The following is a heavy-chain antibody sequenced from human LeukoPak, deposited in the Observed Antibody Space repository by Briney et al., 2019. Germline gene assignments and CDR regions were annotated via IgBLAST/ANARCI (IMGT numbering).Heavy chain of an antibody. CDR3: ASGIRFLEWLFADDY. D-gene: IGHD3-3*01. Sequence: SVKVSCKASGGTFSSYAISWVRQAPGQGLEWMGGIIPIFGTANYAQKFQGRVTITTDESTSTAYMELSSLRSKDTTVYYCASGIRFLEWLFADDYWGQGTLVTVSS. J-gene: IGHJ4*02. CDR1: GGTFSSYA. V-gene: IGHV1-69*05. CDR2: IIPIFGTA.